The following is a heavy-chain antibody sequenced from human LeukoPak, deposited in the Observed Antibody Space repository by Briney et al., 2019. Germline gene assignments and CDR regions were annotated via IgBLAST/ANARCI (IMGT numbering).Heavy chain of an antibody. D-gene: IGHD3-3*01. V-gene: IGHV3-30-3*01. CDR2: ISYDGSNK. J-gene: IGHJ4*02. Sequence: GGSLRLSCAASGFTFSSYAMHWVRQAPGKGLEWVAVISYDGSNKYYADSVKGRFTISRDNSKNTLYLQMNSLRAEDTAVYYCARSPRWSGYSIWGQGTLVTVSS. CDR3: ARSPRWSGYSI. CDR1: GFTFSSYA.